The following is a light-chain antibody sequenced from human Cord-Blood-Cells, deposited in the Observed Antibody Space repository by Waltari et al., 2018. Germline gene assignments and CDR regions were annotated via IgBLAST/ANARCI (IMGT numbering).Light chain of an antibody. Sequence: DIQMTKSQYSLSASVGDRVTIPCQASQDISNYLNWYQQKPGKAPKLLIYDASHLETGVPSRFSGSGSGTDFTFTISSLQPEDIATYYCQQYDNLPYTFGHGTKLEIK. J-gene: IGKJ2*01. V-gene: IGKV1-33*01. CDR3: QQYDNLPYT. CDR2: DAS. CDR1: QDISNY.